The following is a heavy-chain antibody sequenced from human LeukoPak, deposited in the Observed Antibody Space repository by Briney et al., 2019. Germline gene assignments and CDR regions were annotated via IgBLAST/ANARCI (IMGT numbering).Heavy chain of an antibody. CDR1: GGSISSNTYY. V-gene: IGHV4-61*02. D-gene: IGHD3-22*01. Sequence: SETLSLTCTVSGGSISSNTYYWVWIRQPAGKGLEWIGRIYTSGSTNYNPSLKSRVTMSVDTSKNQFSLKLSSVTAADTAMYYCARIIYDSSGYYPSGAFDIWGQGTMVTVSS. CDR2: IYTSGST. CDR3: ARIIYDSSGYYPSGAFDI. J-gene: IGHJ3*02.